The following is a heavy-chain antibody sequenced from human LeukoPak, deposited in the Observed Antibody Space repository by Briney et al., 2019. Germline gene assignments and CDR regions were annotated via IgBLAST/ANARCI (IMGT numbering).Heavy chain of an antibody. D-gene: IGHD3-16*01. CDR1: DGYINSYH. Sequence: SETLSLTCSVSDGYINSYHWSWIRQPPGKGLEWIGYIYYSGNTNYNPSLKSRVTISVDTSKKQFSLKLSSVTAADTAVYYCARGGTSRFDYWGQGTLVTVSS. V-gene: IGHV4-59*01. CDR2: IYYSGNT. CDR3: ARGGTSRFDY. J-gene: IGHJ4*02.